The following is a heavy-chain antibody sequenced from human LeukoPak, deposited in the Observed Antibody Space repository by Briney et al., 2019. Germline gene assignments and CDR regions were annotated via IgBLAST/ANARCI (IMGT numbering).Heavy chain of an antibody. V-gene: IGHV3-30-3*01. CDR2: ISYDGSNK. Sequence: GRSLRLSCAASGFTFSSYAMHWVRHAPGKGLEWVAVISYDGSNKYYADSVKGRFTISRDNSKNTLYLQMNSLRAEDTAVYYCARDLPRGYSYGSLDYWGQGTLVTASS. CDR3: ARDLPRGYSYGSLDY. CDR1: GFTFSSYA. D-gene: IGHD5-18*01. J-gene: IGHJ4*02.